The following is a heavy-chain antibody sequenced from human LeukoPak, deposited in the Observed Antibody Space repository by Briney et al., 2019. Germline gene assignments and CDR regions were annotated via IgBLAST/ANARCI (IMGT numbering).Heavy chain of an antibody. CDR1: GFTFSSYA. CDR2: ISGSGGST. J-gene: IGHJ4*02. Sequence: GGSLRLSCAASGFTFSSYAMSWVRQAPGKGLEWVSAISGSGGSTYYADSVKGRFTISRDNSKNTLYLQMNSLRAEDTAVYYCANSDDGYCSSTSCRGRGYFDYWGQGTLVTVSS. V-gene: IGHV3-23*01. D-gene: IGHD2-2*03. CDR3: ANSDDGYCSSTSCRGRGYFDY.